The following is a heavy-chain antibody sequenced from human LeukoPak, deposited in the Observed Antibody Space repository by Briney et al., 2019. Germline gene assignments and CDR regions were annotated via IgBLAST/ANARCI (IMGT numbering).Heavy chain of an antibody. CDR2: ISSNGGST. J-gene: IGHJ4*02. Sequence: PGGSLRLSCAASGFTFSSYAMHWVRQAPGKGLEYVSAISSNGGSTYYANSVKGRFTISRDNSKNTLYLQMGSLRAEDMAVYYCARGAYNWNYPDYWGLGTLVTVSS. D-gene: IGHD1-7*01. CDR3: ARGAYNWNYPDY. CDR1: GFTFSSYA. V-gene: IGHV3-64*01.